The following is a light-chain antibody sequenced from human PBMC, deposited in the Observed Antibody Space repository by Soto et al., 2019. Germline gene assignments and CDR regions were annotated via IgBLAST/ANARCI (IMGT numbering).Light chain of an antibody. CDR2: EVS. CDR1: SSDVGGYNY. J-gene: IGLJ1*01. V-gene: IGLV2-14*01. CDR3: SSYTTSAPDV. Sequence: QSVLTQPASVSGSPGQSITISCTGTSSDVGGYNYVSWYQQHPGKAPKLIIYEVSNRPTGVSNRFSGSKSGNTASLTISGLQAEDEADYYCSSYTTSAPDVFGSGTKVTVL.